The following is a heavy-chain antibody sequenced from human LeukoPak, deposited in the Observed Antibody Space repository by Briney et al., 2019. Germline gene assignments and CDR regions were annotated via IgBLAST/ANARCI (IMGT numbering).Heavy chain of an antibody. CDR3: ANILRYFDWLFSRTTYYYYMDV. CDR2: IYSDNT. CDR1: GFTVSTNS. Sequence: GGSLRLSCTVSGFTVSTNSMSWVRQAPGRGLEWVSFIYSDNTHYSDSVKGRFTISRDNSKNTLYLQMNSLRAEDTAVYYCANILRYFDWLFSRTTYYYYMDVWGKGTTVTISS. V-gene: IGHV3-53*01. J-gene: IGHJ6*03. D-gene: IGHD3-9*01.